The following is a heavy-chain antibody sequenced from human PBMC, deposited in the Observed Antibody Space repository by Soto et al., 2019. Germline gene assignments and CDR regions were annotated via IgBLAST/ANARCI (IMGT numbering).Heavy chain of an antibody. CDR3: ARVNRGAYDQNVFDI. J-gene: IGHJ3*02. CDR2: IIPILGIA. V-gene: IGHV1-69*02. Sequence: SVKVSCKASGGTFRSYTISWVRQVPGQGLEWMGRIIPILGIANYAQKFQGRVTITADKSTSTAYMELSSLRSEDTAVYYCARVNRGAYDQNVFDIWGQGTMVTVSS. CDR1: GGTFRSYT. D-gene: IGHD5-12*01.